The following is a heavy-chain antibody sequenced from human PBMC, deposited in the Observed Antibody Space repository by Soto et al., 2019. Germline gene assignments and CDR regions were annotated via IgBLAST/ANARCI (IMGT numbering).Heavy chain of an antibody. D-gene: IGHD2-15*01. CDR2: IKTKTEGGPT. CDR3: TTGSVEGV. V-gene: IGHV3-15*07. CDR1: GLPISNAW. J-gene: IGHJ6*02. Sequence: EVQLVESGGGFIQPGGSLRLSCAASGLPISNAWMNWVRQAPGKGLEWVGRIKTKTEGGPTDYAAAVKGRFTVSRDDSKNTLYLQMNSLKTKDTAVYYCTTGSVEGVWGQGTTVTVSS.